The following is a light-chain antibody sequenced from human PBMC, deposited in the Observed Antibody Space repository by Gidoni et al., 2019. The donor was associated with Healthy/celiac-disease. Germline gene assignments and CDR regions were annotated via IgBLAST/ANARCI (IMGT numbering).Light chain of an antibody. V-gene: IGKV1-39*01. CDR1: QSISSY. Sequence: IQMTKSPSSLSASVGDRVTITCRASQSISSYLNWYQQKPGKAPKLLIYAASNLQSGVPSRFSGSGSGTDFTLTISSLQPEDFATYYCQQCYSTHSLTFGGXTKVEIK. CDR2: AAS. CDR3: QQCYSTHSLT. J-gene: IGKJ4*01.